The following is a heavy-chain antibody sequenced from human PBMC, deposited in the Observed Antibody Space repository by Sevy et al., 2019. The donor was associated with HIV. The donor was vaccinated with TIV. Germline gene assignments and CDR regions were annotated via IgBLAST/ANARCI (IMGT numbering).Heavy chain of an antibody. V-gene: IGHV3-7*03. Sequence: GGSLRLSCAASGFTFNRYWMSWVRQAPGKGLEWVANIKQDESEKHYADSVKGRFTISRDNTKNSLLLQLETVRDEDSAIYYCAKIDDGDFGGVVRVWGQGTMVTVSS. CDR2: IKQDESEK. D-gene: IGHD2-21*01. CDR3: AKIDDGDFGGVVRV. J-gene: IGHJ3*01. CDR1: GFTFNRYW.